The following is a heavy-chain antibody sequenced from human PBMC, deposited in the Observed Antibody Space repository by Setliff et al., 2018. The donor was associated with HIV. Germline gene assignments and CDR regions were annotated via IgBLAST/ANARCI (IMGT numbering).Heavy chain of an antibody. CDR2: IDHSGST. J-gene: IGHJ4*02. D-gene: IGHD2-21*02. Sequence: PSETLSLTCAVYDGSFSGYYWSWIRQPPGKGLEWIGEIDHSGSTNYNPSLKSRVTISVDTSKKQFSLRLNSVTAADTAVYYCARQGNIVVVTSFDYWGQGTLVTVSS. CDR1: DGSFSGYY. CDR3: ARQGNIVVVTSFDY. V-gene: IGHV4-34*01.